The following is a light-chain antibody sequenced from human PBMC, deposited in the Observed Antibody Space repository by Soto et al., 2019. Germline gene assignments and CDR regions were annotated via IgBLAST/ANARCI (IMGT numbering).Light chain of an antibody. CDR2: NAS. Sequence: IPMSQCPSTLYASVVDRVTITCRASQDIGTWLAWYQQKPGKAPKLLIYNASSLESGVPSRFSGSGSGTEFTLTISSLQPDDFATYYCQQSYSTPRTFGQGTKVDI. CDR3: QQSYSTPRT. V-gene: IGKV1-5*01. J-gene: IGKJ1*01. CDR1: QDIGTW.